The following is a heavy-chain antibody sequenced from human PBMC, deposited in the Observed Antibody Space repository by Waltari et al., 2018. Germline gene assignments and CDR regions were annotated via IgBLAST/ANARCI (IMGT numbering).Heavy chain of an antibody. D-gene: IGHD6-13*01. CDR2: IYHSGST. Sequence: WIRQPPGKGLEWIGSIYHSGSTYYNPSLKSRVTISVDTSKNQFSLKLSSVTAADTAVYYCARRQQLGAFDIRGQGTMVTVSS. CDR3: ARRQQLGAFDI. V-gene: IGHV4-38-2*01. J-gene: IGHJ3*02.